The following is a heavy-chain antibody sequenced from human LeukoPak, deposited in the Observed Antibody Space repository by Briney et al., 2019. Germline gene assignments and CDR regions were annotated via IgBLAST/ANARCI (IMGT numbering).Heavy chain of an antibody. CDR2: IYSGSST. CDR3: ARRYCSSTTCYALVDYYGMDV. V-gene: IGHV3-66*01. CDR1: GFTVSSNY. D-gene: IGHD2-2*01. Sequence: GGSLRLSCAASGFTVSSNYMSWVRQAPGKGLEWVSVIYSGSSTYYADSVKGRFNISRDNAKNSVYLQMNSLRAEDTAVYYCARRYCSSTTCYALVDYYGMDVWGQGTTVTVSS. J-gene: IGHJ6*02.